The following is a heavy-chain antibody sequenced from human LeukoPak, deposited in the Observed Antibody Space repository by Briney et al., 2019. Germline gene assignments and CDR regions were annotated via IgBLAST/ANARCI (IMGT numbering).Heavy chain of an antibody. CDR2: LPPDELGI. CDR3: VGTTASRGSEY. CDR1: GFTFTNYW. D-gene: IGHD3-16*01. V-gene: IGHV3-74*01. J-gene: IGHJ4*02. Sequence: SGGSLRLSCAASGFTFTNYWMHWVRQAPGMGLVWVSRLPPDELGIIYADSVKGRFTVSRDNAKNTVYLQMNNLRVDDTAMYYCVGTTASRGSEYWGQGALVTVSS.